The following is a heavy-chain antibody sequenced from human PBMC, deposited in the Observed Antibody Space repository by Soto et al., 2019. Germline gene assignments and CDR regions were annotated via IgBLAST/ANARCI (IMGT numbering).Heavy chain of an antibody. CDR3: ARGTYYFYMDV. J-gene: IGHJ6*03. CDR2: IYSRGNT. CDR1: GASISSSSFY. Sequence: SETLSLTCTVSGASISSSSFYWGWIRQHPGKGLEWIGYIYSRGNTYYNPSLKSRVTISLDTSDNQFSLTLSSVTAADTAVYYCARGTYYFYMDVWGKGTTVTVSS. V-gene: IGHV4-31*03.